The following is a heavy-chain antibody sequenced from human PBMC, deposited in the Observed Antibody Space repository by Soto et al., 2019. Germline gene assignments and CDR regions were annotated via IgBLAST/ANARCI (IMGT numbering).Heavy chain of an antibody. J-gene: IGHJ5*02. V-gene: IGHV4-38-2*02. D-gene: IGHD3-3*01. CDR2: IYHSGST. CDR1: GYSISSGYY. Sequence: SETLSLTCTVSGYSISSGYYWGWIRQPPGKGLEWIGSIYHSGSTYYNPSLKSRVTISVDTSKNQFSQKLTSVTAADTAVYYCAREDDYDFWSGYYRYNWFDPWGQGTLVTVSS. CDR3: AREDDYDFWSGYYRYNWFDP.